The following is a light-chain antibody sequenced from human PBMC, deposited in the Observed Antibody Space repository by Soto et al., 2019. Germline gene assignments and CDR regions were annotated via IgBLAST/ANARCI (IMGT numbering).Light chain of an antibody. CDR2: DVS. Sequence: QSALTQPRSVSGSPGQSVTISCTGTSSDVGGYNYVSWYQQHPGKAPKLMIYDVSKRPSGVPDRFSGSKSGNTASLTISGLQAEDEADYDCCSYAGSYTPFGTGTKLTVL. CDR3: CSYAGSYTP. J-gene: IGLJ1*01. CDR1: SSDVGGYNY. V-gene: IGLV2-11*01.